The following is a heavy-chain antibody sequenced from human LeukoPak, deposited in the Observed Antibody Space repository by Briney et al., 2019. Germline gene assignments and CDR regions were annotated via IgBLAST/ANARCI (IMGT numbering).Heavy chain of an antibody. J-gene: IGHJ4*02. V-gene: IGHV1-8*01. CDR2: MNPNSGNT. CDR1: GYTFTSYD. D-gene: IGHD5-12*01. CDR3: ARARRGHGYSGYDYIDY. Sequence: ASVKVSCKASGYTFTSYDINWVRQATGQGLEWMGWMNPNSGNTGYAQKFQGRVTMTRNTSISTAYMELSSLRSEDTAVYYCARARRGHGYSGYDYIDYWGQGTLVTVSS.